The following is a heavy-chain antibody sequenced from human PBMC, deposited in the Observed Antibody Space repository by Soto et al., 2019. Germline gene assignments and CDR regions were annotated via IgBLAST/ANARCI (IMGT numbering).Heavy chain of an antibody. J-gene: IGHJ4*02. CDR2: IYYSGST. CDR3: ARLNRSQYYFDY. CDR1: GGSVSSGSYY. Sequence: SETLSLTCFVSGGSVSSGSYYWSWIRQPPGKGLGWIGYIYYSGSTNYNPSLKSRVTISVDTSKNQFSLKLSSVTAEDTAVYYCARLNRSQYYFDYWGKGTLCTVSS. V-gene: IGHV4-61*01.